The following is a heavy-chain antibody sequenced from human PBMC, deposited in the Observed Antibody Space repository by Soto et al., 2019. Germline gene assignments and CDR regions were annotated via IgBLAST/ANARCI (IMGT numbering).Heavy chain of an antibody. CDR2: IYSTGNT. V-gene: IGHV4-39*01. Sequence: QLQLQESGPGLVKPSETLSLSCTVSGGSITSSSYWGWIRQPPGKGLEWIGSIYSTGNTYYNPSLKVRVTISADTSKYQFSLTLSSVTAADTAVYYCRSSSRYSTDVWGQGTTVYVPS. CDR1: GGSITSSSY. D-gene: IGHD6-13*01. CDR3: RSSSRYSTDV. J-gene: IGHJ6*02.